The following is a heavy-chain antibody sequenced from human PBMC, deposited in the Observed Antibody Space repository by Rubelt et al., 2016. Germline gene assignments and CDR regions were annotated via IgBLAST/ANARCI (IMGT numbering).Heavy chain of an antibody. D-gene: IGHD2-15*01. J-gene: IGHJ4*02. Sequence: EVQLVESGGGLVQPGRSLRLSCAASGFTFSNAWMSWVRQAPGKGLEWVSAISGSGGSTYYADSVKGRFTISRDNSKNTLYLQMNSLRAEDTAVYYCAKDLTHAYSYWGQGTLVTVSS. CDR2: ISGSGGST. CDR1: GFTFSNAW. V-gene: IGHV3-23*04. CDR3: AKDLTHAYSY.